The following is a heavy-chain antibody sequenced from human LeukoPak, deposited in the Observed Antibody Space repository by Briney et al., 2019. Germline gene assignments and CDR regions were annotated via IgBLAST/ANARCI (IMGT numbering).Heavy chain of an antibody. V-gene: IGHV3-23*01. CDR1: GFTLSSYA. CDR3: AKVIGGPRVGNNAFDI. Sequence: GGSLRLSCAASGFTLSSYAMSWVRQAPGKGLEWVSAISGSGGSTYYADSLKGRFTISRDNSKNTLYLQMNSLRAEDTALYSWAKVIGGPRVGNNAFDIWAQGTMVTVS. D-gene: IGHD1-26*01. CDR2: ISGSGGST. J-gene: IGHJ3*02.